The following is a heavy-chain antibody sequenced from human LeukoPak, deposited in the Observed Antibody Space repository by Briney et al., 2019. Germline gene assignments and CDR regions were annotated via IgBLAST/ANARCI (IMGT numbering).Heavy chain of an antibody. Sequence: GGSRRLSCAASGFTFSDYYMSWIRQAPGKGLEWVSYISSSGSTIYYADSVKGRFTISRDNAKNSLYLQMNSLRAEDTAVYYCARGRDYYYYYMDVWGKGTTVTVSS. J-gene: IGHJ6*03. CDR1: GFTFSDYY. V-gene: IGHV3-11*01. CDR3: ARGRDYYYYYMDV. CDR2: ISSSGSTI.